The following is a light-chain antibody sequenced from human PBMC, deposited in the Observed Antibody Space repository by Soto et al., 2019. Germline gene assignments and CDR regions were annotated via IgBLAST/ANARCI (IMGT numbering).Light chain of an antibody. CDR3: QQYCSSPWT. CDR1: QSVSRY. Sequence: EIVLTQSPGTLSLSPGERATLSCRASQSVSRYLAWYQQKPGQAPRLLIYGASSRATDIPDRCSRSGSGRDFTGTITRLATEDFAVYYCQQYCSSPWTVGQGTKVEIK. V-gene: IGKV3-20*01. CDR2: GAS. J-gene: IGKJ1*01.